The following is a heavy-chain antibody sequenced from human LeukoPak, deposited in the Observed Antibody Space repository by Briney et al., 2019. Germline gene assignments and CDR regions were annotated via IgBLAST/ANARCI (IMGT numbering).Heavy chain of an antibody. V-gene: IGHV3-30*03. Sequence: GRSLRLSCAASGFTFSSYGMHRVRQAPGKGLEWVAVISYDGSNKYYADSVKGRFTISRDNSKNTLYLQMNSLRAEDTAVYYCARKGIAVAGLYYYYGMDVWGQGTTVTVSS. CDR3: ARKGIAVAGLYYYYGMDV. CDR1: GFTFSSYG. D-gene: IGHD6-19*01. CDR2: ISYDGSNK. J-gene: IGHJ6*02.